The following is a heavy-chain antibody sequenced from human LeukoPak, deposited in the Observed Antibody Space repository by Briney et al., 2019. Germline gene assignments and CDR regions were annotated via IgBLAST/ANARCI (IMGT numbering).Heavy chain of an antibody. CDR1: GGSISSYY. Sequence: SETLSLTCTVSGGSISSYYWSWIRQPPGKGLEWIGEINHRGGTNYNPSLKSRLTISVDTSKNQFSLKLSSVTAADTAVYYCARWTPLLWFGELSRDWFDPWGQGTLVTVSS. V-gene: IGHV4-34*01. CDR2: INHRGGT. CDR3: ARWTPLLWFGELSRDWFDP. J-gene: IGHJ5*02. D-gene: IGHD3-10*01.